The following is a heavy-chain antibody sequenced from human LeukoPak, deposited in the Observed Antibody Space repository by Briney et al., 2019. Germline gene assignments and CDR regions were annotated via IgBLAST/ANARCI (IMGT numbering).Heavy chain of an antibody. CDR3: ARDLDNGYGSGAFDY. J-gene: IGHJ4*02. Sequence: SETLSLTCTVSGGSISSYYWSWIRQPPGKGLEWIGYIYYSGSTNYNPSLKSRVTISADTSKNQFSLNLTSVTAADTAVYYCARDLDNGYGSGAFDYWGQGTLVTVPS. CDR2: IYYSGST. D-gene: IGHD3-10*01. V-gene: IGHV4-59*01. CDR1: GGSISSYY.